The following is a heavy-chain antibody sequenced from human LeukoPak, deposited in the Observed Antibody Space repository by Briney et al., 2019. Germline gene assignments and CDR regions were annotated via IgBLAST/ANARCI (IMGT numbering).Heavy chain of an antibody. CDR1: GYTFTGYY. J-gene: IGHJ3*02. CDR2: INPNSGGT. V-gene: IGHV1-2*02. D-gene: IGHD2-2*01. Sequence: ASVKGSCKASGYTFTGYYMHWVRQAPGQGLEWMGWINPNSGGTNYAQKFQGRVTMTRDTSISTAYMELSRLRSDDTAVYYCARAHCSSTSCYFSGDAFDIWGQGTMVTVSS. CDR3: ARAHCSSTSCYFSGDAFDI.